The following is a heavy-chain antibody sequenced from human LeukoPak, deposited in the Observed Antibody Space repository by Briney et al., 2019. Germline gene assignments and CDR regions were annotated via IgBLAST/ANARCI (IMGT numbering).Heavy chain of an antibody. V-gene: IGHV3-20*04. CDR2: INWNGGST. CDR1: GFTFDDYG. D-gene: IGHD3-10*01. Sequence: GGSLRLSCAASGFTFDDYGMSWVRQAPGKGLEWVSGINWNGGSTGYADSVKGRFTISRDNSKNTLYLQMNSLRAEDTAVYYCAKHGYGSGSYSHTSNWFDPWGQGTLVTVSS. J-gene: IGHJ5*02. CDR3: AKHGYGSGSYSHTSNWFDP.